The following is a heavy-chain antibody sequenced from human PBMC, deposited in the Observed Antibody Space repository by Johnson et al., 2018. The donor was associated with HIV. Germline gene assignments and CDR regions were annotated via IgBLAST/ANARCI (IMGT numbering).Heavy chain of an antibody. J-gene: IGHJ3*02. CDR3: SREGDYSYVCAFDI. CDR2: IRSRAYGGTT. Sequence: VQLVESGGGLAQPGRSLRLSCTTSGFTFGDYAMNWVRQAPGKGLEWVAFIRSRAYGGTTDYAASVKGRFTISRDDSKSIAYLQMNSLKTEDTAVYYCSREGDYSYVCAFDIWGQGTMVTVSS. CDR1: GFTFGDYA. D-gene: IGHD2-15*01. V-gene: IGHV3-49*04.